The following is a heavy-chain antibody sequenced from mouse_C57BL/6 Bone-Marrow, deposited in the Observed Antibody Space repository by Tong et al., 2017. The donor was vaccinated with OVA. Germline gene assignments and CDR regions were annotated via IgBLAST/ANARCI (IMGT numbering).Heavy chain of an antibody. Sequence: EVQLQESGAELVKPGASVKLSCKASGFNIKDYYMHWVKQRPEQGLEWIGWIDPENGDTEYAPKFQGKATMTADTSSNTAYLQLSSLTSEDTAVYYCKEVYDGDVDYWGQGTTLTVSS. CDR3: KEVYDGDVDY. J-gene: IGHJ2*01. CDR2: IDPENGDT. CDR1: GFNIKDYY. D-gene: IGHD2-12*01. V-gene: IGHV14-4*02.